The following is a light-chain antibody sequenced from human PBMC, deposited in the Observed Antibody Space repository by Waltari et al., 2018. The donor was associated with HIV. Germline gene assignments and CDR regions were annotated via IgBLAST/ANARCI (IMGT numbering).Light chain of an antibody. V-gene: IGLV2-14*03. CDR1: SSDVGDYNY. CDR3: SSYTSDYTVV. CDR2: DVR. J-gene: IGLJ2*01. Sequence: QSALTQPASVSGSPGQSITISCTGTSSDVGDYNYVSWYQHHPGKAPKLMIYDVRKRPSGVSNRCSGSKSGNTASLTISGLQAEDEADYYCSSYTSDYTVVFGGGTKLTVL.